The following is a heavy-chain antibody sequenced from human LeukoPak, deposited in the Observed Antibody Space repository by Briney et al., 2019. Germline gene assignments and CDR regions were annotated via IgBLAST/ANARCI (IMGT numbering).Heavy chain of an antibody. CDR2: ISSSSSYI. CDR3: ARVLYSSGYYFLDY. D-gene: IGHD3-22*01. CDR1: GFTFSSYS. V-gene: IGHV3-21*01. Sequence: GGSLRLSCAASGFTFSSYSMNWVRQAPGKGLEWVSSISSSSSYIYYADSVKGRFTISRDNAKNSLYLQMNSLRAEDTAVYYCARVLYSSGYYFLDYWGQGTLVTVSS. J-gene: IGHJ4*02.